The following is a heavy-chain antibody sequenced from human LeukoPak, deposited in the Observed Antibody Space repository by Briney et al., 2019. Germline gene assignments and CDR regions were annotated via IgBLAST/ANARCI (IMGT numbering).Heavy chain of an antibody. D-gene: IGHD3-22*01. V-gene: IGHV3-23*01. J-gene: IGHJ4*02. CDR2: FSFNGEST. CDR1: GFTFSSYA. CDR3: AKGNYNYDSSGHTAPDY. Sequence: PGGSLRLSCAASGFTFSSYAMTWVRQAPGKGLEWVSSFSFNGESTYYADSAKGRFTISRDNSKNTLYLQMNSLRAEDTAVYYCAKGNYNYDSSGHTAPDYWGQGTLVTVSS.